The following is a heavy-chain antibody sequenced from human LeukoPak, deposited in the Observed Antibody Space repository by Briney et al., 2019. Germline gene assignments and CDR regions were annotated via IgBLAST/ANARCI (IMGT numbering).Heavy chain of an antibody. CDR2: IYYSGST. CDR1: GGSFSGYY. CDR3: ASHDYYGSGSYAPNWFDP. D-gene: IGHD3-10*01. V-gene: IGHV4-59*08. Sequence: SETLSLTCAVYGGSFSGYYWSWIRQPPGKGLEWIGYIYYSGSTNYNPSLKSRVTISVDTSKNQFSLKLSSVTAADTAVYYCASHDYYGSGSYAPNWFDPWGQGTLVTVSS. J-gene: IGHJ5*02.